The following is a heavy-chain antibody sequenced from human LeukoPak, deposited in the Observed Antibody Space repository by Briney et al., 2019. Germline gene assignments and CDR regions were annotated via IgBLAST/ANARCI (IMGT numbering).Heavy chain of an antibody. CDR2: INPNSGGT. Sequence: GASVKVSCKASGYTFTGYYMHWVRQAPGQGLEWMGWINPNSGGTNYAQKFQGRVTMTRDTSISTAYMELSRLRSDDTAVYYCARVAGTNYYDSSGYYYWGQGTLVTVSS. J-gene: IGHJ4*02. CDR3: ARVAGTNYYDSSGYYY. D-gene: IGHD3-22*01. V-gene: IGHV1-2*02. CDR1: GYTFTGYY.